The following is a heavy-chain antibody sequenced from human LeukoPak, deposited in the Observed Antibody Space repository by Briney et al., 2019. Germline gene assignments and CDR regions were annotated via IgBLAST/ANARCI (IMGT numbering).Heavy chain of an antibody. D-gene: IGHD2-15*01. Sequence: GGSLRLSCVASGFTFCSYWMHWVRQAPGKGLLWVSRITSDVSSARYADSVKGRFTFSRDNAKNTMYLQMNSLRAEDTAMYYSARGFPYCSGGSCYYGLDVWGQGTTVTVSS. CDR2: ITSDVSSA. J-gene: IGHJ6*02. CDR3: ARGFPYCSGGSCYYGLDV. CDR1: GFTFCSYW. V-gene: IGHV3-74*01.